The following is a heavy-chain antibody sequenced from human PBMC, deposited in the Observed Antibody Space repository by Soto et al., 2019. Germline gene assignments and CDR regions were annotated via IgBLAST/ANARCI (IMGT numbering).Heavy chain of an antibody. Sequence: PSQTLSLTCDISGGSVSSNNVAWNWIRQSPSRGLEWLGRTYYRSKWYNDYAISVKSRIIVNPDTSKNRFSLQLNSVTTEDTAMYYCARQYYYGSGTYYNPYFDYWGQGTMVTV. CDR2: TYYRSKWYN. V-gene: IGHV6-1*01. CDR3: ARQYYYGSGTYYNPYFDY. J-gene: IGHJ4*02. D-gene: IGHD3-10*01. CDR1: GGSVSSNNVA.